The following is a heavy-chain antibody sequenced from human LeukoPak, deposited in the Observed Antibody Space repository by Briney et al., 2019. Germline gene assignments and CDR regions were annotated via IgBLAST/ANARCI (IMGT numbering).Heavy chain of an antibody. V-gene: IGHV3-9*01. CDR1: QFTFEDYA. D-gene: IGHD1-7*01. CDR2: ITRNSGII. J-gene: IGHJ3*02. Sequence: GGSLRLSCAASQFTFEDYAMHWVRQVPGKGLEWVSGITRNSGIIAYADSVKGRFTISRDNANKSLYLHMNSLRPEDTAFYYCAKDILGTTSDAFDIWGQGAMVIVSS. CDR3: AKDILGTTSDAFDI.